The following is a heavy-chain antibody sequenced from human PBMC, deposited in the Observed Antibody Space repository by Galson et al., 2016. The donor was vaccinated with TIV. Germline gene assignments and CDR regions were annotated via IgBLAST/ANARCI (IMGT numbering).Heavy chain of an antibody. CDR3: VRKGNSGSYHALEY. Sequence: SLRLSCAASGFRFKEYAMHWVRQAPGKGLEWVGLITYYGRYAYYANLVKGRLTISRDNSKNTLNLQMNSLRPEDTATYYCVRKGNSGSYHALEYWGQGTLVTVSS. CDR2: ITYYGRYA. J-gene: IGHJ4*02. CDR1: GFRFKEYA. V-gene: IGHV3-30*04. D-gene: IGHD3-22*01.